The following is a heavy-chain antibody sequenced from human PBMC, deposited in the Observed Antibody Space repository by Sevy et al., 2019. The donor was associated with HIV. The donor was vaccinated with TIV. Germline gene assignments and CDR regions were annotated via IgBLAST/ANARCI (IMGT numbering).Heavy chain of an antibody. CDR3: ARGRAAAGTYDAFDI. Sequence: HSETLSLTCTVSGGSISSSSYYWGWIRQPPGKGLEWIGSIYYSGSTYYNPSLKSRVTISVDTSKNQFSLKLSSVTAADTAVYYCARGRAAAGTYDAFDIWGQGTMVTVSS. V-gene: IGHV4-39*01. J-gene: IGHJ3*02. CDR1: GGSISSSSYY. D-gene: IGHD6-13*01. CDR2: IYYSGST.